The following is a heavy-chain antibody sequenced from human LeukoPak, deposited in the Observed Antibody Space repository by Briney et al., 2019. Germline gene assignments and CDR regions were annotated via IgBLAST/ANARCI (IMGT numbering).Heavy chain of an antibody. CDR3: AGGIWSDPPGAFDI. D-gene: IGHD3-3*01. CDR2: IYTSGST. V-gene: IGHV4-4*07. CDR1: GGSISSYY. J-gene: IGHJ3*02. Sequence: SETLSLTCTVSGGSISSYYWSWIRQPAGKGLEWIGRIYTSGSTNYNPSLKSRITMSVDTSKNQFSLKLSSVTAADTAVYYCAGGIWSDPPGAFDIWGQGQWSPSLQ.